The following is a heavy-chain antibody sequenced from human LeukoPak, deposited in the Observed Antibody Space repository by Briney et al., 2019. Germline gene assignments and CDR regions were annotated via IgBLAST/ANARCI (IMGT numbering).Heavy chain of an antibody. D-gene: IGHD2-15*01. V-gene: IGHV3-30-3*01. CDR3: ARERLVAGDYYYYYGRDV. Sequence: GGSLRLSCAASGFTFSSYAMHWVRQAPGKGLAWVAVISYDGSNKYYADSVKGRFTLSRDNSKNTLYLQMNSLRAEDTAVYYCARERLVAGDYYYYYGRDVWGQGTTVTVSS. CDR1: GFTFSSYA. CDR2: ISYDGSNK. J-gene: IGHJ6*02.